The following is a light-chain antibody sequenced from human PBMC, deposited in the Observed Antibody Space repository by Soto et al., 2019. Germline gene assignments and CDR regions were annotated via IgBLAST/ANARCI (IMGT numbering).Light chain of an antibody. V-gene: IGKV3-15*01. CDR1: QSVSSSY. CDR2: GAS. CDR3: QQYDNWPLT. J-gene: IGKJ4*01. Sequence: VLPQSHGPLSLSPGARSALSCQASQSVSSSYLAWYQQKPGQAPRFLIYGASTRATGIPARFSGSGSGTEFTLTISSLQSEEFAVYYCQQYDNWPLTFGGGTKVDIK.